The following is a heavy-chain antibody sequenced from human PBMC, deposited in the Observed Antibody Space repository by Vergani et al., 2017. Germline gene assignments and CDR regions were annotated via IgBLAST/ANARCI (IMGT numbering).Heavy chain of an antibody. D-gene: IGHD3-22*01. V-gene: IGHV4-39*01. CDR2: VFYGGRT. J-gene: IGHJ4*02. CDR1: GDSISPSSYA. CDR3: ASNGYYCLDY. Sequence: QMQLQESGPGLVKPSETLSLSCTVSGDSISPSSYAWGWIRQPPGKTLEWIGTVFYGGRTSYNPSLKSRVTLSLDTSKKQISLHLTSVTAADTAVYYCASNGYYCLDYWGRGTLVTVSS.